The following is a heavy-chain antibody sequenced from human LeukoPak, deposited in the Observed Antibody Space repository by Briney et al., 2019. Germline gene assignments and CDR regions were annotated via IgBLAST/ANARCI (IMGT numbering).Heavy chain of an antibody. CDR3: ARGGYCGGDCYYYYYYGMDV. J-gene: IGHJ6*02. V-gene: IGHV3-48*03. CDR1: GFTFSSYE. CDR2: ISSSGSTI. Sequence: QPGGSLRLFCAASGFTFSSYEMNWVRQAPGKGLKWVSYISSSGSTIYYADSVKGRFTISRDNAKNSLYLQMNSLRAEDTAVYYCARGGYCGGDCYYYYYYGMDVWGQGTTVTVSS. D-gene: IGHD2-21*02.